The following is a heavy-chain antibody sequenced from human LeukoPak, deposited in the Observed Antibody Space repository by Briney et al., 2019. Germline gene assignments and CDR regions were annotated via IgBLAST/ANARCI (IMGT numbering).Heavy chain of an antibody. CDR1: GGSISSSSYY. D-gene: IGHD6-13*01. CDR2: IYYSGST. J-gene: IGHJ4*02. Sequence: PSETLSLTCTVSGGSISSSSYYWGWIRQPPGKGLEWIGSIYYSGSTYYNPSLKSRVTMSVDTSKNQFSLKLSSVTAADTAVYYCARLGYQRGFDYWGQGTLVTVSS. V-gene: IGHV4-39*01. CDR3: ARLGYQRGFDY.